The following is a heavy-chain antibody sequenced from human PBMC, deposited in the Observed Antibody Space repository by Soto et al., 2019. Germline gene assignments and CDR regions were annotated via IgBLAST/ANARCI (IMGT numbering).Heavy chain of an antibody. Sequence: QVQLVESGGGVVQPGRSLRLSCAASGFTFSSYGMHWVRQAPGKGLEWVAVIWYDGSNKYYEDSVKGRLTISRDNSKNTLYLQMNSLRAEVTAVYYCAREAYCGGDCYSGFDYWGQGTLVTVSS. J-gene: IGHJ4*02. CDR2: IWYDGSNK. CDR3: AREAYCGGDCYSGFDY. D-gene: IGHD2-21*02. V-gene: IGHV3-33*01. CDR1: GFTFSSYG.